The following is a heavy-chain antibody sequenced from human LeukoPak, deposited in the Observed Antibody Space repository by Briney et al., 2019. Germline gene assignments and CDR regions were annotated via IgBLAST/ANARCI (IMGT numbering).Heavy chain of an antibody. CDR2: ISSGGTYI. D-gene: IGHD2-15*01. J-gene: IGHJ4*02. V-gene: IGHV3-21*01. Sequence: PGGSLRLSCAASGFTFDTYAMTWVRQAPGKGLEWDSSISSGGTYIYYAESVRGRSTISRDNTKNFLYLQLSTLRVEDTAVYYCARDRPTGRSRGVVVQRGQGTLVTVSS. CDR3: ARDRPTGRSRGVVVQ. CDR1: GFTFDTYA.